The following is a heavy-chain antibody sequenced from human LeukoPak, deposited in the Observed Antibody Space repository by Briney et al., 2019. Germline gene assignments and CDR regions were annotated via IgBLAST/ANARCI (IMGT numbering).Heavy chain of an antibody. V-gene: IGHV3-7*01. Sequence: GRSLRLSCAASGFTFSSYVMHWVRQAPGKGLEWVASIKQDGSEKYYVDSVKGRFTISRDNAKNSLYLQINSLRAEDTAVYYCARELAARQDLDYWGQGTLVTVSS. CDR3: ARELAARQDLDY. D-gene: IGHD6-6*01. CDR1: GFTFSSYV. J-gene: IGHJ4*02. CDR2: IKQDGSEK.